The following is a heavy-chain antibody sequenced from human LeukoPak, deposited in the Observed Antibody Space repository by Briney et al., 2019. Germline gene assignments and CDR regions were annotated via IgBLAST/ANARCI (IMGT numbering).Heavy chain of an antibody. J-gene: IGHJ4*02. CDR2: ISGSGGST. D-gene: IGHD4/OR15-4a*01. V-gene: IGHV3-23*01. Sequence: GGSLRLSCAASGFTFSSYAMSWVRQAPGKGLEWVSAISGSGGSTYYADSVKGRFTISGDNSKNTLYLQMNSLRAEDTAVYYCAKLTKREGGSFDYWGQGTLVTVSS. CDR1: GFTFSSYA. CDR3: AKLTKREGGSFDY.